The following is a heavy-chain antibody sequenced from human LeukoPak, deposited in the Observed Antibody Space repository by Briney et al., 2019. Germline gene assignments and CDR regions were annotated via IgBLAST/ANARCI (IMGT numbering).Heavy chain of an antibody. D-gene: IGHD2-8*02. CDR3: ARLRTGGTSYVRGDWFDP. CDR2: IHYSGST. Sequence: SETLSLTCTVSGGSISIATYSWGWIRQPPGKGLEWIGNIHYSGSTNYNPSLKSRLTISVDTSKNQFSLKLSSVTAADTAVYHCARLRTGGTSYVRGDWFDPWGQGTLVTVSS. CDR1: GGSISIATYS. V-gene: IGHV4-39*01. J-gene: IGHJ5*02.